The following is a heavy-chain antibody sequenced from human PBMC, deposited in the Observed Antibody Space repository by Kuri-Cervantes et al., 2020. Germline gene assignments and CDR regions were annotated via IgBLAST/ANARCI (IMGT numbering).Heavy chain of an antibody. D-gene: IGHD4-23*01. V-gene: IGHV1-46*01. CDR2: INPSGGST. CDR1: GYTFTSYY. Sequence: ASVKVSCKAFGYTFTSYYMHWVRQAPGQGLEWMGIINPSGGSTSYAQKFQGRVTMTRDTSTSTVYMELSSLRSEDTAVYYCARGIPAGWRNSHVSWFDPWGQGTLVTVSS. J-gene: IGHJ5*02. CDR3: ARGIPAGWRNSHVSWFDP.